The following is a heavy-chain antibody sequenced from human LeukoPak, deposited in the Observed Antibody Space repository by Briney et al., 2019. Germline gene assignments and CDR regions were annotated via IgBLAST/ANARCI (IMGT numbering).Heavy chain of an antibody. Sequence: GGSLRLSCAASGFTFKNYAMNWVRQSPGQGLEWVSTISGDAVTSWYADSVKGRFTVSRDNSKNIVFLQMNNLRAEDTAVYYCARIVYSYFDYWGQGALVTVSS. CDR2: ISGDAVTS. CDR3: ARIVYSYFDY. J-gene: IGHJ4*02. V-gene: IGHV3-23*01. D-gene: IGHD2-15*01. CDR1: GFTFKNYA.